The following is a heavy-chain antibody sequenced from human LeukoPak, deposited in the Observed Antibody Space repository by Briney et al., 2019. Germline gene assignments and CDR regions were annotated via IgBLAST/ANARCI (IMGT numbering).Heavy chain of an antibody. V-gene: IGHV4-34*01. D-gene: IGHD3-9*01. CDR2: INHSGST. Sequence: TSETLSLTCAVYGGSFSGYYWSWIRQPPGKGLEWIGEINHSGSTNYNPSLKSRVTISVDTSKNQFSLKLSSVTAADTAVCYCAREIRYFDWLFQRHDAFDIWGQGTMVTVSS. CDR3: AREIRYFDWLFQRHDAFDI. CDR1: GGSFSGYY. J-gene: IGHJ3*02.